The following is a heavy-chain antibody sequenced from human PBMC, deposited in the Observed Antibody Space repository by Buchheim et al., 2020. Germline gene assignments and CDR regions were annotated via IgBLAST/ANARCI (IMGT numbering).Heavy chain of an antibody. CDR3: ARGSGGTAAAGNYWFDP. CDR2: INAGNANT. V-gene: IGHV1-3*01. J-gene: IGHJ5*02. D-gene: IGHD6-13*01. Sequence: QVQLVQSGAEVKKPGASVKVSCKASGYTFTSYAMHWVRQAPGQGLEWMGWINAGNANTKYSQQFQGRVTITRETSASTVYLELSSLISEDTAVYYCARGSGGTAAAGNYWFDPWGQGTL. CDR1: GYTFTSYA.